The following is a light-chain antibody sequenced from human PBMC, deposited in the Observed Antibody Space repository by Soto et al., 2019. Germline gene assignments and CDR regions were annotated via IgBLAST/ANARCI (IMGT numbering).Light chain of an antibody. J-gene: IGKJ5*01. CDR2: SAS. V-gene: IGKV1-27*01. CDR1: QDIRKY. CDR3: QKYNSVPVT. Sequence: IQMTQSPSSLSASVGDRVTITCRASQDIRKYLAWYQQRPGTVPKLLIYSASTLQSGVPSRFSGSGSGTDFTLTISSLQPEDVATYYCQKYNSVPVTFGQGTRLEIK.